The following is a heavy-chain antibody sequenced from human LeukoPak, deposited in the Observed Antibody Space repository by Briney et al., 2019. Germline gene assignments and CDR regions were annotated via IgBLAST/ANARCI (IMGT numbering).Heavy chain of an antibody. CDR3: ARVAKERVGGVYYFDY. Sequence: GGSLRLSCVASGFTFSDYDMHWVRQATGKGLEWVSAIGTAGDTYYTGSVKGRFTISRENAKNSSYLQMNSLRAGDTAVYYCARVAKERVGGVYYFDYWGQGTLVTVSS. CDR2: IGTAGDT. V-gene: IGHV3-13*01. D-gene: IGHD1-1*01. CDR1: GFTFSDYD. J-gene: IGHJ4*02.